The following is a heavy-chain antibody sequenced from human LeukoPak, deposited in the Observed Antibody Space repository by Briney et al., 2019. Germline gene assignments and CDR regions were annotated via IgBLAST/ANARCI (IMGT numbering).Heavy chain of an antibody. CDR2: ISARGGIT. CDR3: AKGALAAAGSGFDY. D-gene: IGHD6-13*01. V-gene: IGHV3-23*01. J-gene: IGHJ4*02. CDR1: GFIFNSYA. Sequence: GGSLRLSCAVSGFIFNSYAMSWVRQAPGKGLEWASSISARGGITYHADSVKGRFTISRDNSKNALHLQMNSLRADDTALYYCAKGALAAAGSGFDYWGQGTLVTVSS.